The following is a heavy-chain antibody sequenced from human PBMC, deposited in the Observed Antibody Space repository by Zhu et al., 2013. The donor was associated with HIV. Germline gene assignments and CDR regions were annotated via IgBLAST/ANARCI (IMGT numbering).Heavy chain of an antibody. CDR2: IYYSGST. D-gene: IGHD6-13*01. V-gene: IGHV4-39*07. J-gene: IGHJ5*02. CDR3: ARDGWLLYSSSFGWFDP. CDR1: GGSISSSSYY. Sequence: QVQLQESGPGLVKPSETLSLSCTVSGGSISSSSYYWGWIRQPPGKGLEWIGSIYYSGSTYYNPSLKSRVTISVDTSKNQFSLKLSSVTAADTAVYYCARDGWLLYSSSFGWFDPWGQGTPGHRLL.